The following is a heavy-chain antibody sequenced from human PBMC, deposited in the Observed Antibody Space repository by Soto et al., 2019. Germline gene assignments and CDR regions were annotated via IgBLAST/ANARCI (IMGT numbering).Heavy chain of an antibody. CDR3: ARVRMLWYGDLSH. J-gene: IGHJ4*02. CDR2: INPGNGNT. D-gene: IGHD3-10*01. V-gene: IGHV1-3*01. CDR1: GYTFMTYA. Sequence: QVQLVQSGAEVKKPGASVKISCKTSGYTFMTYAVHWVLQAPGQRPEWMGWINPGNGNTEYSQKLQGRVTITRDTSARTVFMEVANMTSEDTAVYYCARVRMLWYGDLSHWGQGTQVIVSA.